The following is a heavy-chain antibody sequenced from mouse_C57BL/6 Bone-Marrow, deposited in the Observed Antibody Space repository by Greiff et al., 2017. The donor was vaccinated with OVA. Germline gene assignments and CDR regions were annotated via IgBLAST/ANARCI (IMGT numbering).Heavy chain of an antibody. J-gene: IGHJ4*01. D-gene: IGHD2-2*01. Sequence: VQLKESGPGLVQPSQSLSITCTVSGFSLTSYGVHWVRQSPGKGLEWLGVIWSGGSTDYNAAFISRLSISKDNSKSQVFFKMNSLQADDTAIYYCARRGGYLLYYAMDYWGQGTSVTVSS. CDR2: IWSGGST. V-gene: IGHV2-2*01. CDR1: GFSLTSYG. CDR3: ARRGGYLLYYAMDY.